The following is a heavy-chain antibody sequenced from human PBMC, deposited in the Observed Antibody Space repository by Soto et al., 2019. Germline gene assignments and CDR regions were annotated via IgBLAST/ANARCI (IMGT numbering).Heavy chain of an antibody. D-gene: IGHD2-2*01. Sequence: QVQLVESGGGVVQPGRSLRLSCAASGFTFSSYGMHWVRQAPGKGLEWVAVISYDGSNKYYADSVKGRFTISRDNSKNTLYLQMNSLSAEDTAVYYCAKDGVPATDIPNWFDPWGQGTLVTVSS. CDR2: ISYDGSNK. J-gene: IGHJ5*02. V-gene: IGHV3-30*18. CDR1: GFTFSSYG. CDR3: AKDGVPATDIPNWFDP.